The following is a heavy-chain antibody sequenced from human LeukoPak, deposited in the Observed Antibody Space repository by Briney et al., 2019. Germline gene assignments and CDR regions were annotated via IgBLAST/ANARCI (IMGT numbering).Heavy chain of an antibody. Sequence: GGSLRLSCAASGFTFSNYGMHWVRQAPGKGLEWVAVISYDGSNQNYADSVKGRFTISRDNSKNTLYVQMNSLRAEDTAVYYCALGYSGNYDFDYWGQGTLVTVSS. CDR2: ISYDGSNQ. J-gene: IGHJ4*02. D-gene: IGHD1-26*01. CDR1: GFTFSNYG. V-gene: IGHV3-30*03. CDR3: ALGYSGNYDFDY.